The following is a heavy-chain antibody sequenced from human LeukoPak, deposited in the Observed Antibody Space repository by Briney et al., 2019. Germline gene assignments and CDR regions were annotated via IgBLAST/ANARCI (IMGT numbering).Heavy chain of an antibody. CDR1: GYSFTSYW. V-gene: IGHV5-51*01. Sequence: GESLKISCKGSGYSFTSYWIGWVRQMPGKGLEWMGIIYPGDSDTRYSPSFQGQVTISADKSISTAYLQWSSLKASDTAMYYCARQKAIGSYYGDAFDIWGQGTMVTVSS. CDR3: ARQKAIGSYYGDAFDI. J-gene: IGHJ3*02. D-gene: IGHD1-26*01. CDR2: IYPGDSDT.